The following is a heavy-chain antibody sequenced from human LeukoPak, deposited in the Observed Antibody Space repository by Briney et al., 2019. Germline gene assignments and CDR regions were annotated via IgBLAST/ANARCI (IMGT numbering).Heavy chain of an antibody. CDR3: ATDLASDIVVVPAAVCAFDI. J-gene: IGHJ3*02. CDR1: GYTLTELS. V-gene: IGHV1-24*01. Sequence: GASVKVSCKVSGYTLTELSMHWVRQAPGKGLEWMGGFDPEDGETIYAQKFQGRVTMTEDTSTDTAYMEMSSLRSEDTAVYYCATDLASDIVVVPAAVCAFDIWGQGTMVTVSS. CDR2: FDPEDGET. D-gene: IGHD2-2*01.